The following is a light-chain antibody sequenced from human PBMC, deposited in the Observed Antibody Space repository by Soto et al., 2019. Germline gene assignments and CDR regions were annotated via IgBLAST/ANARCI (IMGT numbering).Light chain of an antibody. CDR3: CSYGAL. J-gene: IGLJ2*01. V-gene: IGLV2-23*01. Sequence: QSALTQPASVSGSPGQSITISCTGTSSDVGSYNLVSWYQQHLGKAPKLIIYEGSKRPSGVSNRFSGSKSGKTASLTISGLQAEDESVYYCCSYGALFGGGTKLTVL. CDR1: SSDVGSYNL. CDR2: EGS.